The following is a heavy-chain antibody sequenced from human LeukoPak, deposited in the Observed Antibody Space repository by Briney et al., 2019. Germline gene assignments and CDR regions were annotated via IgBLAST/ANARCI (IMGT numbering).Heavy chain of an antibody. V-gene: IGHV3-74*01. CDR1: GFAFDTYL. CDR2: IDGDGGNP. CDR3: TRDSGAERRYFDL. J-gene: IGHJ2*01. Sequence: AGGSLRLSCVASGFAFDTYLMDWVRQAPGKGPVWVSRIDGDGGNPSYADSVKGRFTISRDNAKNTLYLQMNSLRAEDTAVYDRTRDSGAERRYFDLWGRGTLVTVSS. D-gene: IGHD7-27*01.